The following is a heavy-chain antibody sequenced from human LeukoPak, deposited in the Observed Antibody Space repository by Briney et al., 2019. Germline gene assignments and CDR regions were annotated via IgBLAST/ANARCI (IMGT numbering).Heavy chain of an antibody. CDR2: IYYSGTT. D-gene: IGHD5-12*01. V-gene: IGHV4-39*01. CDR1: GGSISSSSCD. J-gene: IGHJ4*02. CDR3: ARPRGGYGDFDY. Sequence: PSETLSLTCTVSGGSISSSSCDWGWLRQPPGKGLEWIGSIYYSGTTYYNPSLKSRVTISVDTSKNQFSLKVSSVTAADTAVFYCARPRGGYGDFDYWGQGTLVTVSS.